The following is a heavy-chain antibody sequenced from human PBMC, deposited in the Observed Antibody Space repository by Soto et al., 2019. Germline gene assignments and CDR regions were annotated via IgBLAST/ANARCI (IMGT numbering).Heavy chain of an antibody. V-gene: IGHV4-34*12. Sequence: PSETLSLTCAVYGGSFSGYFWSWIRQPPGKGLEWIGEIFHGGSTNYSPSLKSRVTISVDTSKNQFSLELSSVTAADTAVYYCARPHYDSNNFYYFFDYWGQGTLVTVSS. CDR2: IFHGGST. D-gene: IGHD3-22*01. CDR3: ARPHYDSNNFYYFFDY. J-gene: IGHJ4*02. CDR1: GGSFSGYF.